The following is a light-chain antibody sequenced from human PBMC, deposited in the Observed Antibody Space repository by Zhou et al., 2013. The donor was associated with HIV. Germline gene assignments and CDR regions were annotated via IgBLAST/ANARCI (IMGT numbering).Light chain of an antibody. V-gene: IGKV1-33*01. CDR3: QQHDHLPIT. Sequence: DIQMTQSPTSLSASVGDRVTITCRPSQTIDNYLNWYQQKPGKAPNLLIYNATYLETGVPARFSGSGSGTDFTFTITSLQPEDIATYFCQQHDHLPITFGQGTRLEF. J-gene: IGKJ5*01. CDR1: QTIDNY. CDR2: NAT.